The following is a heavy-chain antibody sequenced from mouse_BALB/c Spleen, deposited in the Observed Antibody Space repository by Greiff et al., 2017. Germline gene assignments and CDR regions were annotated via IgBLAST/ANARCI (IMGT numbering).Heavy chain of an antibody. CDR3: ARQGELGLDY. CDR2: ISSGGSYT. Sequence: EVKLMESGGDLVKPGGSLKLSCAASGFTFSSYGMSWVRQTPDKRLEWVATISSGGSYTYYPDSVKGRFTISRDNAKNTLYLQMSSLKSEDTAMYYCARQGELGLDYWGQGTTLTVSS. J-gene: IGHJ2*01. D-gene: IGHD4-1*01. V-gene: IGHV5-6*01. CDR1: GFTFSSYG.